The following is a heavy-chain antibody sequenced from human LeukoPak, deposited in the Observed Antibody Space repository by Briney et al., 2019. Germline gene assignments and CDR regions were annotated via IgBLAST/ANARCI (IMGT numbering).Heavy chain of an antibody. V-gene: IGHV3-23*01. Sequence: GGSLRLSCAASGFTFSNYAMSWVRQAPGKGLEWVSASSGSGSTYYADSVKGRFTISRDNSKNTLYLQMNSLRAEDTAVYYCAKDNSLGMSMDVWGQGTTVTVSS. CDR2: SSGSGST. CDR3: AKDNSLGMSMDV. CDR1: GFTFSNYA. D-gene: IGHD3-16*01. J-gene: IGHJ6*02.